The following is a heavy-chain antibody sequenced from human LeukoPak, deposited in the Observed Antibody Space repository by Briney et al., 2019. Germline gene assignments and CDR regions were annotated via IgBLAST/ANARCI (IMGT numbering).Heavy chain of an antibody. J-gene: IGHJ4*02. CDR2: ISETGDSR. V-gene: IGHV3-23*01. CDR1: RFTFNNYG. CDR3: AKVWRGNYYDY. D-gene: IGHD1-1*01. Sequence: GGFLRLSCAASRFTFNNYGMSWVRQAPGKGLEWVSSISETGDSRYYADSVQGRFTISRDNSKNTLYLQMNSLRSEDTALYYCAKVWRGNYYDYWGQGTLVTVSS.